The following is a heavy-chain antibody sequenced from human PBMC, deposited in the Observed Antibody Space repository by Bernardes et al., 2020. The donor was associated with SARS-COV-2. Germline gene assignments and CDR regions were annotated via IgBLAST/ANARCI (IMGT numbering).Heavy chain of an antibody. D-gene: IGHD3-22*01. Sequence: ASVKVSCKVSGYTLSELSMHWVRQDPGKGLEWMGGFDPEDGETIYAQKFQGRVTMTEDTSTDTAYMELSSLRSEDTAVYYCATTTVIPPDSSGYPNWFDPWGQGTLVTVSS. V-gene: IGHV1-24*01. CDR3: ATTTVIPPDSSGYPNWFDP. J-gene: IGHJ5*02. CDR2: FDPEDGET. CDR1: GYTLSELS.